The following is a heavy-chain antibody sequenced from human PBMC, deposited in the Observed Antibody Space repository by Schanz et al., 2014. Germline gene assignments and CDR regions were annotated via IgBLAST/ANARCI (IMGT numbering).Heavy chain of an antibody. Sequence: QVQLVQSGAEVKKPGASVKVSCKASGYTFTSYGISWVRQAPGQGLEWMGWIRAYNGNTKYPQKLQGRVTMTTDTTTTTAYMELRSLRSDDTDVYYCARDAADFYDILAEEDYWGQGTLVTVSS. CDR3: ARDAADFYDILAEEDY. V-gene: IGHV1-18*01. D-gene: IGHD3-9*01. J-gene: IGHJ4*02. CDR2: IRAYNGNT. CDR1: GYTFTSYG.